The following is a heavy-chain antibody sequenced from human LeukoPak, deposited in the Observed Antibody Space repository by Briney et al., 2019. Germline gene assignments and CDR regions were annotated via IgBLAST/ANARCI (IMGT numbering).Heavy chain of an antibody. D-gene: IGHD1-26*01. J-gene: IGHJ4*02. CDR1: GFTFSSYA. CDR2: ISYDGSNK. Sequence: PGRSLRLSCAASGFTFSSYAMHWVRQAPGKGLEWVAAISYDGSNKYYADSVKGRFTISSDNSKNTLYLQMNSLRAEDTAVYYCATNEGKELMNFLDYWGQGTLVTVSS. V-gene: IGHV3-30-3*01. CDR3: ATNEGKELMNFLDY.